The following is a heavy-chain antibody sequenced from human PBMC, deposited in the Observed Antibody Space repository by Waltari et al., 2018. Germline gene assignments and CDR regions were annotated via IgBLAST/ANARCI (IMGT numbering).Heavy chain of an antibody. J-gene: IGHJ5*02. D-gene: IGHD6-6*01. V-gene: IGHV1-69*13. CDR2: IIPIFGTA. Sequence: QVQLVQSGAEVKKPGSSVKVSCKASGGTFRSYAISWVRPAPGQGLEWMGRIIPIFGTANYAQKFQGRVTITADKSTSTAYMELSSLRSEDTAVYYCARGTREYSSHGGFDPWGQGTLVTVSS. CDR1: GGTFRSYA. CDR3: ARGTREYSSHGGFDP.